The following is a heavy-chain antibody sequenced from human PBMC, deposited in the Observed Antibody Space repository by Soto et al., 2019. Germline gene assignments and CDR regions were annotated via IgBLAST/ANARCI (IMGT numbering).Heavy chain of an antibody. D-gene: IGHD3-3*01. CDR2: ISSRRSYI. J-gene: IGHJ3*01. Sequence: EVQLVESGGGLVQPGGSLRLSFAATGFTFMSYTMNWVRQAPGKGLEWVSSISSRRSYIYYADSVKGRYTISRDNANDSLYLQMHSLRAEDTAVYYCATVITTDAAFDVWGQGTIVTVSS. CDR3: ATVITTDAAFDV. V-gene: IGHV3-21*01. CDR1: GFTFMSYT.